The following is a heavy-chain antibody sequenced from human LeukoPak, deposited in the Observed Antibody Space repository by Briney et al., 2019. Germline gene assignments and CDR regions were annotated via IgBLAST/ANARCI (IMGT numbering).Heavy chain of an antibody. CDR3: ASRRWLQFSDAFDI. Sequence: PSQTLSLTCTVSDGSISSGGYYWSWIRQHPGKGLEWIGYIYYSGSTYYNPSLKSRVTISVDTSKNQFSLKLSSVTAADTAVYYCASRRWLQFSDAFDIWGQGTMVTVSS. J-gene: IGHJ3*02. V-gene: IGHV4-31*03. CDR1: DGSISSGGYY. CDR2: IYYSGST. D-gene: IGHD5-24*01.